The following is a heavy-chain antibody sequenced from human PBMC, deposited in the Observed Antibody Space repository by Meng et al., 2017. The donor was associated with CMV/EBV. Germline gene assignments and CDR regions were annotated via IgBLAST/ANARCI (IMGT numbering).Heavy chain of an antibody. CDR3: ETSPRRPNSGSYC. CDR1: GFTFSSYW. J-gene: IGHJ4*02. Sequence: GGSLRLSCAASGFTFSSYWMSWVRQAPGKGLEWVANIKQDGSEKYYVDSVKGRFTISRDNAKNSLYLQMNSLRAEDTAVYYCETSPRRPNSGSYCWGQGTLVTVSS. D-gene: IGHD1-26*01. V-gene: IGHV3-7*01. CDR2: IKQDGSEK.